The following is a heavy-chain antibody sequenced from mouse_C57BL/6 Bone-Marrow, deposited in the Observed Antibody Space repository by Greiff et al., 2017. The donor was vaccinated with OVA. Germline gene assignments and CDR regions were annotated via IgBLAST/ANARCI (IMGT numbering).Heavy chain of an antibody. CDR1: GFTFSDYY. Sequence: DVQLVESEGGLVQPGSSMKLSCTASGFTFSDYYMAWVRQVPEKGLEWVANINYDGSSTYYLDSLKSRFIISRDNAKNILYLQMSSLKSEDTATYYCARDRSGGSSYGWYFDVWGTGTTVTVSS. D-gene: IGHD1-1*01. CDR3: ARDRSGGSSYGWYFDV. CDR2: INYDGSST. V-gene: IGHV5-16*01. J-gene: IGHJ1*03.